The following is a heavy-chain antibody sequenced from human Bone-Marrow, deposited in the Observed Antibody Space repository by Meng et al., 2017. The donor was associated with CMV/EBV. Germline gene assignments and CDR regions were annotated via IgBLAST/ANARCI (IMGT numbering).Heavy chain of an antibody. CDR2: IRYDGSNK. J-gene: IGHJ6*02. Sequence: GGSLRFSCLASGFTFSSYGMHWVRQAPGKGLEWVAFIRYDGSNKYYADSVKGRFTISRDNSKNTLYLQMNSLRAEDTAVYYCAKGVGGYYYGMDVWGQGTTVTVSS. V-gene: IGHV3-30*02. CDR3: AKGVGGYYYGMDV. CDR1: GFTFSSYG. D-gene: IGHD4-23*01.